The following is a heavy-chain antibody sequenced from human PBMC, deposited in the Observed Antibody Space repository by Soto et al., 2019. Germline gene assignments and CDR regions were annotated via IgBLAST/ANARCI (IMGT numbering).Heavy chain of an antibody. J-gene: IGHJ4*02. V-gene: IGHV3-15*01. CDR1: GFTFSNAW. CDR3: TTERLRTLWLVRSRFDY. CDR2: IKSKTDGGTT. D-gene: IGHD6-19*01. Sequence: GGSLRLSCAASGFTFSNAWMSWVRQAPGKGLEWVGRIKSKTDGGTTDYAAPVKGRFTISRDDSKNTLYLQMNSLKTEDTAVYYCTTERLRTLWLVRSRFDYWGQGTLVTVAS.